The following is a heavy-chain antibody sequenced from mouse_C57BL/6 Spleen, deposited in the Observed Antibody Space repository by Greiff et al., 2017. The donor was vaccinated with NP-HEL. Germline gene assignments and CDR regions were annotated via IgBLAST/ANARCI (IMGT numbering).Heavy chain of an antibody. CDR2: IDPETGGT. CDR1: GYTFTDYE. J-gene: IGHJ4*01. Sequence: QVHVKQSGAELVRPGASVTLSCKASGYTFTDYEMHWVKQTPVHGLEWIGAIDPETGGTAYNQKFKGKAILTADKSSSTAYMELRSLTSEDSAVYYCTRTPARVGAMDYWGQGTSVTVSS. D-gene: IGHD3-3*01. V-gene: IGHV1-15*01. CDR3: TRTPARVGAMDY.